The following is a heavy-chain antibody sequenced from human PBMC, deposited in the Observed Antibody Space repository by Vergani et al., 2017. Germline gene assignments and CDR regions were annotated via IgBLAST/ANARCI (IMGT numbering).Heavy chain of an antibody. CDR2: MYSTTGSS. CDR1: GDSKDGDF. J-gene: IGHJ6*04. V-gene: IGHV4-4*07. CDR3: ARDGGYKVRDV. D-gene: IGHD5-24*01. Sequence: QVQLQESGPGQVRPSETLSLTCSVSGDSKDGDFWSWIPQPVGKGLEWIGRMYSTTGSSDYNPSLKSRLTMSFYTSKNQFFLKLRSVTAADTGVYYCARDGGYKVRDVWGRGTTVIFSS.